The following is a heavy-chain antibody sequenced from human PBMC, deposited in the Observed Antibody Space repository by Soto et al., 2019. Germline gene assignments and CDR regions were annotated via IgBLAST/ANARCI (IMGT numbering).Heavy chain of an antibody. CDR3: ARGLRTHNYFDY. Sequence: PSETLSLTCAVSSGSISGGDYSWNWIRQPPGKGLEWIGYIYHGGSTYYSPSLKSRVTISLDRSTNRVSLKLSSVTAADTALYFCARGLRTHNYFDYWGQGTLVTVSS. CDR1: SGSISGGDYS. V-gene: IGHV4-30-2*01. J-gene: IGHJ4*02. CDR2: IYHGGST.